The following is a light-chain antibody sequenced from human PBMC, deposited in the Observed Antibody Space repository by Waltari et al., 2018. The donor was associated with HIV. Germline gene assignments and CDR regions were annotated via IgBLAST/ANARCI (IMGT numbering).Light chain of an antibody. Sequence: EIVMTQSPATLSVSPGERATLSCRASQSVSSSLAWYQQKPGQAPRLLIYGASTRATGIPARFSGSGSGTDFTLTISSLQSEDSAVYFCQQYNNWPRGTFGQGTKLEIK. CDR2: GAS. CDR3: QQYNNWPRGT. J-gene: IGKJ2*01. CDR1: QSVSSS. V-gene: IGKV3-15*01.